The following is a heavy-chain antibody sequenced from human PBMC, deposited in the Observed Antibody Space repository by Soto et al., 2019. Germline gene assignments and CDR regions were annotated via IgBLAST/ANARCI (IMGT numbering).Heavy chain of an antibody. V-gene: IGHV3-23*01. J-gene: IGHJ3*02. CDR3: AKYFHDSPASRGAYDI. Sequence: EVRLLESGGGLVQPGGSLRLSCAVSVFTFSSYALTWVRQAPGKGLEWVSAIGSTGGTTYYADSVKGRFTISRDNSKNTLYLQMNSLRAEDTATYYCAKYFHDSPASRGAYDIWGQGTMVTVSS. CDR2: IGSTGGTT. CDR1: VFTFSSYA. D-gene: IGHD3-22*01.